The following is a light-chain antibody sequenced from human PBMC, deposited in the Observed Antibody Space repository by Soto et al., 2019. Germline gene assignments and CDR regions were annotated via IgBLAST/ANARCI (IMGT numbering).Light chain of an antibody. CDR1: QSVSSY. CDR2: DAS. V-gene: IGKV3-11*01. Sequence: EIVLTQSPATLSLSPGERATLSCRASQSVSSYLAWYQQKPGQAPRLLIYDASNRATGIPARFSGSGSGTGFTLPISSLEPEDFAIYYCQQRRNWPPLTFRGGTKVEIK. CDR3: QQRRNWPPLT. J-gene: IGKJ4*01.